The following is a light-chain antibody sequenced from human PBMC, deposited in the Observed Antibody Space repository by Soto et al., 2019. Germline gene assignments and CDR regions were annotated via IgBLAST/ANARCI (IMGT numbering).Light chain of an antibody. CDR1: QGISNF. CDR2: DAS. J-gene: IGKJ5*01. Sequence: DIQLTQSPSFLSASVGDRVTITCRASQGISNFLAWYQQKPGKAPKLLIYDASTLESGVPSRFSGSGSGTEFTLTISSLQPEDFGTFYFQHVNSYPRGFGQGTRLEIK. CDR3: QHVNSYPRG. V-gene: IGKV1-9*01.